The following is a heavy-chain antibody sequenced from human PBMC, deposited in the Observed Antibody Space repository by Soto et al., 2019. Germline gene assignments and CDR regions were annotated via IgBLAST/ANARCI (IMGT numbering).Heavy chain of an antibody. CDR2: INPSGGST. D-gene: IGHD6-6*01. J-gene: IGHJ6*02. V-gene: IGHV1-46*01. CDR3: ARLKYSSSSDYGMDV. CDR1: GYTFTSYS. Sequence: ASVKASWKASGYTFTSYSMHCVRQAPGQGLEWMGIINPSGGSTSYAQKFQGRVTMTRDTSTSTVYMELSSLRSEDTAVYYCARLKYSSSSDYGMDVWGQGTTVTVSS.